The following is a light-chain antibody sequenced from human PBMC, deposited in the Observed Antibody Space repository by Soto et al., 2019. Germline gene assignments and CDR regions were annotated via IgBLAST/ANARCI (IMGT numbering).Light chain of an antibody. Sequence: QSALTQPPSASGSPGQSVTISCTGTSSDVGGYNYVSWYQQYPGKVPKLMVYEVNKRPSGVPDRFSGSKSGNTASLTVSGLQAEEEADYYCTSYAGGTNVFGTGTQLTVL. CDR3: TSYAGGTNV. CDR1: SSDVGGYNY. J-gene: IGLJ1*01. CDR2: EVN. V-gene: IGLV2-8*01.